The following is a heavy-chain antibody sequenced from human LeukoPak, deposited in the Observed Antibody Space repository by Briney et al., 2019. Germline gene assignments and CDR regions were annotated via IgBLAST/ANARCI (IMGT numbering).Heavy chain of an antibody. D-gene: IGHD3-3*01. CDR1: GFTFSDYY. CDR3: AREANYDFWSGYLKGAYYYYGMDV. Sequence: GGSLRLSCAASGFTFSDYYMSWIRQAPGKGLEWVSYISSSGSTLYYADSVKGRFTISRDNAKNSLYLQMNSLRAEDTAVYYCAREANYDFWSGYLKGAYYYYGMDVWGQGTTVTVSS. J-gene: IGHJ6*02. V-gene: IGHV3-11*01. CDR2: ISSSGSTL.